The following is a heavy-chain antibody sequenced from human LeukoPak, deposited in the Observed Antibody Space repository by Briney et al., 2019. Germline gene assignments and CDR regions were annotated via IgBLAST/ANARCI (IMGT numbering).Heavy chain of an antibody. D-gene: IGHD3-9*01. CDR2: IYHTCSA. J-gene: IGHJ4*02. CDR1: GYSISAVSY. CDR3: ARYSRAHPDYFFDY. Sequence: SETLSLTCTVSGYSISAVSYWGWFRQAPGKGLEWIPNIYHTCSAYYNPSLKSRLTVSIDASKNQFSLGLASVTAADTAVYYCARYSRAHPDYFFDYWRQGTLVTVSS. V-gene: IGHV4-38-2*02.